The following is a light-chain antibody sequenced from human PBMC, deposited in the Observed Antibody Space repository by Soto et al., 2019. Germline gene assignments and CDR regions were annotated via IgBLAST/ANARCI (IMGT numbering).Light chain of an antibody. CDR2: DAS. V-gene: IGKV3-11*01. J-gene: IGKJ2*01. Sequence: EIVLTQSPATLSLSPGERATLSCRASQSVSRYLVWYQQKPGQAPRLLIYDASNRATGIPARFSGSGSATDFTLTISSLEPEDFAVYYCQQRSNWPPYTFGQGTKLEIK. CDR3: QQRSNWPPYT. CDR1: QSVSRY.